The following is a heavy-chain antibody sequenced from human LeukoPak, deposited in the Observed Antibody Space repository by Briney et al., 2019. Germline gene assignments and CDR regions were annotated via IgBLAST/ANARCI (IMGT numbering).Heavy chain of an antibody. J-gene: IGHJ4*02. V-gene: IGHV3-23*01. CDR2: ISGDGATT. Sequence: RESLRLSCAASGFTFTTFAMSWVRQAPGKGLEWVAVISGDGATTHSADSVKGRFTVPRDNSKDTLYLQMNSLRAEDTAVYYCARRSASDYWGQGTLVTVSS. CDR3: ARRSASDY. D-gene: IGHD5-18*01. CDR1: GFTFTTFA.